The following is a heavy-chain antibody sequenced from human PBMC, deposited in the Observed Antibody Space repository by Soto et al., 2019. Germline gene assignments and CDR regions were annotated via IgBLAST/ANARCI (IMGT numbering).Heavy chain of an antibody. V-gene: IGHV1-69*13. CDR1: GGTFSSYA. CDR3: ARSRVITKYYYYGKDV. CDR2: ITPIFGTA. J-gene: IGHJ6*02. Sequence: SVKVSCKASGGTFSSYAISWVRQAPGQGLEWMGGITPIFGTANYAQKFQGRVTITADESTSTAYMELSSLRSEDTAVYYCARSRVITKYYYYGKDVSGQRTNVTVSS. D-gene: IGHD3-16*02.